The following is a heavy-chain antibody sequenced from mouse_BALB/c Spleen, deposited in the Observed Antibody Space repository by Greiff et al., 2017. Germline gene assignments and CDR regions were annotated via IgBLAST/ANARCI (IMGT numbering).Heavy chain of an antibody. CDR3: ARDPRTGTRNAMDY. CDR2: IWAGGST. Sequence: VQVVESGPGLVAPSQSLSITCTVSGFSLTSYGVHWVRQPPGKGLEWLGVIWAGGSTNYNSALMSRLSISKDNSKSQVFLKMNSLQTDDTAMYYCARDPRTGTRNAMDYWGQGTSVTVSS. D-gene: IGHD4-1*01. V-gene: IGHV2-9*02. J-gene: IGHJ4*01. CDR1: GFSLTSYG.